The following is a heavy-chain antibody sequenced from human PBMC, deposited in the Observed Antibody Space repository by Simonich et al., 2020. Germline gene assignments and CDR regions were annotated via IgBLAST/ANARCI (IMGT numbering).Heavy chain of an antibody. V-gene: IGHV1-2*02. CDR2: INPSSGGT. J-gene: IGHJ3*02. CDR3: ARDPGVPAAIRNAFDI. D-gene: IGHD2-2*01. CDR1: GYTFTGYY. Sequence: QVQLVQSGAEVKKPGASVKVSCQASGYTFTGYYMHWVRQAPGQGLEGWGWINPSSGGTNMAQKLQGRVSRTRDTAISTAYMELSRLRSADTAVYYCARDPGVPAAIRNAFDIWGQGTMVTVSS.